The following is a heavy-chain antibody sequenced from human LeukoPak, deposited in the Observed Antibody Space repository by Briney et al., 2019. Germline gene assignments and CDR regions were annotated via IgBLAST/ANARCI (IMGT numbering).Heavy chain of an antibody. D-gene: IGHD4-11*01. CDR1: GFTFSSYS. CDR2: VGISSGNT. Sequence: GGSLRLSCAASGFTFSSYSMNWVRQAPGKGLEWISYVGISSGNTKYADSVKGRFTISGDSAKNSVYLQMNNLRVEDTALYYCARDHNYAFDNWGQGTLVTVSS. CDR3: ARDHNYAFDN. J-gene: IGHJ4*02. V-gene: IGHV3-48*04.